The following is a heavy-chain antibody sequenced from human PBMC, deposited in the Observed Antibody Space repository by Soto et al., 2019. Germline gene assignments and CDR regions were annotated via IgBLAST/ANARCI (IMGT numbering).Heavy chain of an antibody. CDR3: ARDADSSGLNY. V-gene: IGHV3-53*01. J-gene: IGHJ4*02. CDR2: IYPAGPT. Sequence: GGSLRLSCASSGFTVSVMFMNFVRQAPGKGLELVSVIYPAGPTYYADSVKGRFTISRDNSKNTLFLQLNNLRAEDTAVYHCARDADSSGLNYWGQGILVTVSS. CDR1: GFTVSVMF. D-gene: IGHD6-19*01.